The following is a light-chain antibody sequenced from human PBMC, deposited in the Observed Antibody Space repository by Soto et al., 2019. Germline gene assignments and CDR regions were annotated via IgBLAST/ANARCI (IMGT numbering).Light chain of an antibody. CDR3: QQSFRSPIT. V-gene: IGKV1-39*01. CDR2: VAF. J-gene: IGKJ5*01. CDR1: QSIALS. Sequence: DMQMTQSPSSLSASLGDTVSMXXRASQSIALSVNWYQQKPGKAPKLXIYVAFTLESGVPSRFSGSGAGTEFTLTIRSLQPEDFATYYCQQSFRSPITFGQGTRLEIK.